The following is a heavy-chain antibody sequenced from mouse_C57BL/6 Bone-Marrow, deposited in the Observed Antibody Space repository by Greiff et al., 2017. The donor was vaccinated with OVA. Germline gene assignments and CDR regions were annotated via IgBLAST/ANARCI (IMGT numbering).Heavy chain of an antibody. CDR3: TAPYYGNYEDYFDY. CDR2: FVPENGDP. V-gene: IGHV14-4*01. CDR1: GSHITDDY. D-gene: IGHD2-10*01. Sequence: EVQLQQFGAEFVRLGAPVKWSSTAPGSHITDDYMPWVKQRPEQGLGWIGWFVPENGDPEYASKFRGKATIPSDTTSNTAYLQLSSLTSEDTAVYYCTAPYYGNYEDYFDYWGQGTTLTVSS. J-gene: IGHJ2*01.